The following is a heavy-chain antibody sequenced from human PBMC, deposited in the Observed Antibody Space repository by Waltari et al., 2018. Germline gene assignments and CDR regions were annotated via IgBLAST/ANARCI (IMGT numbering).Heavy chain of an antibody. D-gene: IGHD5-12*01. CDR3: VRSGYIYGANAFDI. J-gene: IGHJ3*02. CDR2: IYYTGSS. V-gene: IGHV4-30-4*08. Sequence: QVQLQESGPGLVKPSQTPSLTCTVLGGSISSGHYYWSWIRQPPGKALEWIGYIYYTGSSYYNPSLKSRVIISVDMSKSQFSLKVSSVTAADTALYYCVRSGYIYGANAFDIWGQGTMVTVSS. CDR1: GGSISSGHYY.